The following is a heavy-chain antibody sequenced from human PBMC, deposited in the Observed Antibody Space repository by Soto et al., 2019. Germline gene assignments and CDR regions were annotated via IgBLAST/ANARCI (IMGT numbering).Heavy chain of an antibody. D-gene: IGHD3-22*01. CDR1: GYSITSSDW. J-gene: IGHJ1*01. Sequence: SETLSLTCAVSGYSITSSDWWGWIRQPPGEGLEWIGYVYYSGSTYYNPSLKSRVTISVDTSKNQFSLKLSSVTAADTAVYYCARARHYYYDSSGYYFQHWGQGTLVTVSS. V-gene: IGHV4-28*03. CDR2: VYYSGST. CDR3: ARARHYYYDSSGYYFQH.